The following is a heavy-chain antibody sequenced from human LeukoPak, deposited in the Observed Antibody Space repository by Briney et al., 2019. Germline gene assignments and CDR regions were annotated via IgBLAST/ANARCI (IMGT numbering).Heavy chain of an antibody. CDR1: GGSISSGSYD. CDR3: ARGTGNAFDI. J-gene: IGHJ3*02. Sequence: SETLSLTCTVSGGSISSGSYDWSWIRQPAGKGLDWIGRVYTSGSTNYKPSLKSRVTISVDTSKNQFSLKLSSVTAADTAVCYCARGTGNAFDIWGQGTTVTVS. D-gene: IGHD1-14*01. CDR2: VYTSGST. V-gene: IGHV4-61*02.